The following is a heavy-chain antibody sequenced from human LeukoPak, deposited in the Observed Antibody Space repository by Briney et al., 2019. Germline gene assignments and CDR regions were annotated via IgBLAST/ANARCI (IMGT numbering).Heavy chain of an antibody. CDR2: IQNDGNDK. J-gene: IGHJ5*02. V-gene: IGHV3-30*19. Sequence: GGSLRLSCAASGLIFITYGMHWVRQAPGKGMEWVAFIQNDGNDKYYADSVKGRFTVSRDNSKNTLDLQMNGLRAEDTAVYYCARAVTWIDPWGQGTLVTVSS. CDR3: ARAVTWIDP. CDR1: GLIFITYG.